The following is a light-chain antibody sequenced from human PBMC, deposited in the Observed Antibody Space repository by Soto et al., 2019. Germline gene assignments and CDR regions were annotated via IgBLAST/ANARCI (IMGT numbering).Light chain of an antibody. CDR1: SSNIGAGYD. CDR2: GNS. Sequence: QPVLTQPPSVSGAPGQRVTISCTGSSSNIGAGYDVHWYQQLPGTAPKLIIYGNSNRPSGVPDRFAGSKSGTSASLAITGLQAEDEADYYYQSYDSSLSAYVVFGGGTELTVL. J-gene: IGLJ2*01. V-gene: IGLV1-40*01. CDR3: QSYDSSLSAYVV.